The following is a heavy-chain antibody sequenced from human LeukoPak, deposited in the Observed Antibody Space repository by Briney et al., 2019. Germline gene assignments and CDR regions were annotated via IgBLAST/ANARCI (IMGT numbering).Heavy chain of an antibody. CDR1: GGTFSSYA. J-gene: IGHJ3*02. Sequence: ASVKVSCKASGGTFSSYAISWVRQAPGQGLEWMGGIIPIFGTANYAQKLQGRVTMTTDTSTSTAYMELRSLRSDDTAVYYCASHADAFDIWGQGTMVTVSS. V-gene: IGHV1-69*05. CDR2: IIPIFGTA. CDR3: ASHADAFDI.